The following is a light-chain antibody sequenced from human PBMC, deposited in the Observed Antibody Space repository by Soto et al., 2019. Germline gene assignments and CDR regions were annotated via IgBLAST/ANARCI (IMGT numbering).Light chain of an antibody. Sequence: DIQMTQSPSTLSASVGDRVTITCRASQSISSYLNWYQQKPGKAPKLLIYAASSLQSGVPSRFSGSGSGTEFALTISSLQPNDFTTYYCQQSYRTPLTCGGGTKVDIK. V-gene: IGKV1-39*01. J-gene: IGKJ4*01. CDR3: QQSYRTPLT. CDR2: AAS. CDR1: QSISSY.